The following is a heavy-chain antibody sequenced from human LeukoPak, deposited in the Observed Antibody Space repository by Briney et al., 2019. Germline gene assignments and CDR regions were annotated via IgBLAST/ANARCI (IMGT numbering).Heavy chain of an antibody. Sequence: SGPTLVNPTQTLTLTCTFSGFSLSTSGVGVGWIRQPPGKALQWLALTYWDDEKYYSPSLKSRLSISRDTSRNQVVLTMTNMDPLDTGTYFCAHSYYFGSRSYYNVWFAPWGLGTLVSVSS. CDR2: TYWDDEK. D-gene: IGHD3-10*01. CDR3: AHSYYFGSRSYYNVWFAP. V-gene: IGHV2-5*02. J-gene: IGHJ5*02. CDR1: GFSLSTSGVG.